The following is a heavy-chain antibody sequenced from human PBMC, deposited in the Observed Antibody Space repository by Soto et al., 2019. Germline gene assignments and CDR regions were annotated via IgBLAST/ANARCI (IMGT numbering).Heavy chain of an antibody. D-gene: IGHD4-17*01. CDR3: ARGVTTPYYYYYHGMDV. CDR2: VNHSGST. Sequence: SETLSLTCAVYGGSFSGYYWSWIRQPPGKGLEWIGEVNHSGSTNYNPYLKSRVTMSVDTSKNQYSLKRSSVTAADTAVYYCARGVTTPYYYYYHGMDVWGQGTTVTVSS. J-gene: IGHJ6*02. V-gene: IGHV4-34*01. CDR1: GGSFSGYY.